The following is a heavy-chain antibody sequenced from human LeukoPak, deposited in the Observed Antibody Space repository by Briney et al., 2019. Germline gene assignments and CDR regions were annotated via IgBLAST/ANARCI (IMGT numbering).Heavy chain of an antibody. Sequence: GGSLRLSCAASGFTFSSYWMSWVRQAPGKGLEWVANINQDGAEKYYVDSVKGRFTISRDNAKSSLYLQMNSLRAEDTAVYYCAREAQGCLPIDYWGQGTLVTVSS. CDR2: INQDGAEK. V-gene: IGHV3-7*01. CDR1: GFTFSSYW. D-gene: IGHD2-15*01. CDR3: AREAQGCLPIDY. J-gene: IGHJ4*02.